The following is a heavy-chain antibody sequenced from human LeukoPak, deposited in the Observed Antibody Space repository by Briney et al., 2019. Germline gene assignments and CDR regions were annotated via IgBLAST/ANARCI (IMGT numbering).Heavy chain of an antibody. CDR2: IYYTGKT. D-gene: IGHD4-17*01. J-gene: IGHJ4*02. V-gene: IGHV4-59*01. CDR1: GVSISSYY. Sequence: SETLSLTCTVSGVSISSYYWSWIRQPPGKGLEWIGYIYYTGKTNYNPSLKSRVTMSVDTSKNQFSLKLSSLTAADTAVYYCARTFYGDYRRGFDYWGQGTLVTVSS. CDR3: ARTFYGDYRRGFDY.